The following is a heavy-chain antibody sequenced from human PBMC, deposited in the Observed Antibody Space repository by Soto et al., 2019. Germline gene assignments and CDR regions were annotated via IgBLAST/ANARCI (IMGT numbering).Heavy chain of an antibody. V-gene: IGHV3-74*01. CDR2: INSDGSST. D-gene: IGHD3-3*01. CDR1: GFTFSGYW. Sequence: GGSLRLSCVASGFTFSGYWMHWVRQAPGKGLVWVSRINSDGSSTSYADSVKGRFTISRDNAKNTLYLQMNSLRAEDTAVYYCARSDDFWSGYYDKWGQGTLVTVS. J-gene: IGHJ4*02. CDR3: ARSDDFWSGYYDK.